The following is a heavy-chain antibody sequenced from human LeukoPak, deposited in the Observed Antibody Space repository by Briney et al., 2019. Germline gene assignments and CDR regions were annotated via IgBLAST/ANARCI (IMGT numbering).Heavy chain of an antibody. D-gene: IGHD3-22*01. CDR2: ISGSGGNT. Sequence: PGGSLRLSCVASGFTFSSYAMSWVRQAPGKGLEWVSAISGSGGNTYYADSVKGRFTISRDNAKNSLYLQMNSLRAEDTAVYYCARAFLYYYDSSGYYNWGQGTLVTVSS. CDR1: GFTFSSYA. J-gene: IGHJ4*02. V-gene: IGHV3-23*01. CDR3: ARAFLYYYDSSGYYN.